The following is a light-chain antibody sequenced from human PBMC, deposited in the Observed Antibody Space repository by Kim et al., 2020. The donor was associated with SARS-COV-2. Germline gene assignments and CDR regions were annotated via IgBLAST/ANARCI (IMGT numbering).Light chain of an antibody. CDR3: QQSNSFPIT. J-gene: IGKJ5*01. Sequence: AAVGDRVTITCRASQSISTWLAWYQQKPGKAPNLLIYTASILQNGVPSRFSGSGSGTDFTLTISSLQPEDSATYYCQQSNSFPITFGQGTRLEIK. CDR1: QSISTW. V-gene: IGKV1D-12*01. CDR2: TAS.